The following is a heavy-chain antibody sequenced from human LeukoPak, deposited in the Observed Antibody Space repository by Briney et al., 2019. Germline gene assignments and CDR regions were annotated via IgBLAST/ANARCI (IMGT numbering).Heavy chain of an antibody. J-gene: IGHJ5*02. V-gene: IGHV4-59*12. D-gene: IGHD2-2*01. CDR3: ARALLTYCSSTSCPFDGP. CDR1: GGSISSYY. Sequence: SETLSLTCTVSGGSISSYYWSWIRQPPGKGLEWIGYIYYSGSTNYNPSLKSRVTISVDTSKNQFSLKLSSVTAADTAVYYCARALLTYCSSTSCPFDGPWGQGTLVTVSS. CDR2: IYYSGST.